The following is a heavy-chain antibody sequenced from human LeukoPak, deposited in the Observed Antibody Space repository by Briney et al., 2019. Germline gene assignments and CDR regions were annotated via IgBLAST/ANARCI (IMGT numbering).Heavy chain of an antibody. J-gene: IGHJ5*02. Sequence: AGGSLRLSCAASGFTFSSYAMHWVRQAPGKGLEWVAVISYDRSNKYYADSVKGRFTISRDNSKNTLYLQMNSLRAEDTAVYYCARDREGNWFDPWGQGTLVTVSS. CDR2: ISYDRSNK. CDR3: ARDREGNWFDP. D-gene: IGHD1-26*01. CDR1: GFTFSSYA. V-gene: IGHV3-30-3*01.